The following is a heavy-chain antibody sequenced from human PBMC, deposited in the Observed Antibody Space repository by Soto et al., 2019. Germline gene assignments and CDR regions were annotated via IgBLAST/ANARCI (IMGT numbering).Heavy chain of an antibody. CDR3: ARDHRTLRVYGMDF. Sequence: QVQLVQSGAEVKKPGASVNVSCKASGYTFTSYYIHWVRQAPGQGLEWMGKINPNDGYTNYAQKFQGRLTMTRDTSTSTVYMELSSLRSEDTAAYYCARDHRTLRVYGMDFWGQGTTVTVSS. J-gene: IGHJ6*02. D-gene: IGHD3-3*01. CDR2: INPNDGYT. CDR1: GYTFTSYY. V-gene: IGHV1-46*01.